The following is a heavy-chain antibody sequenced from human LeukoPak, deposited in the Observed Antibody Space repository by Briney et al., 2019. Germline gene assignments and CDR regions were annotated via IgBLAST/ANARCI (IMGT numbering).Heavy chain of an antibody. V-gene: IGHV1-2*06. CDR2: INPNSGGT. CDR1: RYTFTGYY. D-gene: IGHD3-16*01. Sequence: ASVKVSCKTSRYTFTGYYMHWLRQAPGQGLEWMGRINPNSGGTYYAQKFQGRVTMTRDTSISTSYMELTSLISDDTAVYYCAGGVLHGGGNWFDPWGQGTLVTVSS. CDR3: AGGVLHGGGNWFDP. J-gene: IGHJ5*02.